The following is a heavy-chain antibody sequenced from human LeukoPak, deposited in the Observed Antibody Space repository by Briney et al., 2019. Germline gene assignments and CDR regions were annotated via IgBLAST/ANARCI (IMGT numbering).Heavy chain of an antibody. D-gene: IGHD6-19*01. J-gene: IGHJ4*02. CDR3: ARLRAVAAGYFDY. V-gene: IGHV4-39*07. CDR2: IYYSGST. CDR1: GGSISSSSYY. Sequence: SETLSLTCTVSGGSISSSSYYWGWIRQPPGKGLEWIGSIYYSGSTYYNPSLKSRVTISVNTSKNQFSLNLSSVTAADTVVYYCARLRAVAAGYFDYWGQGTLVTVSS.